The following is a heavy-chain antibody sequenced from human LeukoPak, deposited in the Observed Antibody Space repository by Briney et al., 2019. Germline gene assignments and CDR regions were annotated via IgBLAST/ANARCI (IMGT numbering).Heavy chain of an antibody. V-gene: IGHV3-21*01. J-gene: IGHJ6*02. CDR1: GFTFSSYS. CDR3: ARDRNGDYVGSLYYYYGMDV. CDR2: ISSSSSYI. Sequence: GGSLRLSCAASGFTFSSYSMNWVLQAPGKGLEWVSSISSSSSYIYYADSVKGRFTISRDNAKNSLYLQMNSLRAEDTAVYYCARDRNGDYVGSLYYYYGMDVWGQGTTVTVSS. D-gene: IGHD4-17*01.